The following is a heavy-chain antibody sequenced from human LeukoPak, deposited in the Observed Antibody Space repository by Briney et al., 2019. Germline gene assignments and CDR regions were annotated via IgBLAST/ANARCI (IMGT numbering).Heavy chain of an antibody. CDR3: ARTVVDTTDAFDI. CDR1: GFTFSDYY. Sequence: PGGSLRLSCAASGFTFSDYYMSWIRQAPGKGLEWVSSISSSSSYTYYADSVKGRFTISRDNAKNSLYLQMNSLRAEDTAVYYCARTVVDTTDAFDIWGQGTMVTVSS. J-gene: IGHJ3*02. V-gene: IGHV3-11*06. D-gene: IGHD5-12*01. CDR2: ISSSSSYT.